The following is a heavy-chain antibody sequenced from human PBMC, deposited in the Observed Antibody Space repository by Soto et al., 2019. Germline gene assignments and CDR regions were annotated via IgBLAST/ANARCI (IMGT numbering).Heavy chain of an antibody. Sequence: SETLSLTCTVSGGSISSSSYYWGWIRQPPGKGLEWIGSIFYSGSTYYNPSLKSRVTISVDTSKNQFSLKLSSVTAADTAVYYCARSISVAMDFWGQRTLVTVSS. CDR3: ARSISVAMDF. CDR2: IFYSGST. V-gene: IGHV4-39*01. D-gene: IGHD6-19*01. CDR1: GGSISSSSYY. J-gene: IGHJ1*01.